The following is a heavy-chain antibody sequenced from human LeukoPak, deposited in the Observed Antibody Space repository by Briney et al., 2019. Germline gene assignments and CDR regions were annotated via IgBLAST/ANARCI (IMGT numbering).Heavy chain of an antibody. CDR1: GGSISSGDYY. J-gene: IGHJ4*02. Sequence: SETLSLTCTVSGGSISSGDYYWSWVRQPPGKGLEWIGYIYYSGSTYYNPSLKSRVTISVDTSKDQFSLKLSSVTAADTAVYYCARTGYSSSLYFYWGQGTLVTVSS. D-gene: IGHD6-13*01. CDR3: ARTGYSSSLYFY. CDR2: IYYSGST. V-gene: IGHV4-30-4*01.